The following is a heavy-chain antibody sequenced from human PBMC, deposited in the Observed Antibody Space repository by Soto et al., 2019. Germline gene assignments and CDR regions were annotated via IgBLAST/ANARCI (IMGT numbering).Heavy chain of an antibody. CDR1: GFTFSSYA. J-gene: IGHJ4*02. Sequence: PGGSLRLSCAASGFTFSSYATSWVRQAPGKGLEWVSSISGSGTSTYYADSVKGRFTISRDNSKNTLYLQMNSLRAEDTAVYYCAKATYYYDSSGYYPFDYWGQGTLVTVSS. D-gene: IGHD3-22*01. V-gene: IGHV3-23*01. CDR3: AKATYYYDSSGYYPFDY. CDR2: ISGSGTST.